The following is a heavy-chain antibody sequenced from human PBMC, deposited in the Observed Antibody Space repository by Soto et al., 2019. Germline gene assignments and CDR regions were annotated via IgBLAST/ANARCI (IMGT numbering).Heavy chain of an antibody. D-gene: IGHD2-2*01. Sequence: EVQLVQSGAEVKKPGESLKISCKASGYTFSGYWIGWVRQMPGKGLEWMGIIFPGNSDTRYSPSFQGQVTISADKSISTAYLQWSSLKASDTAMYYCAGQAAGVPTIPLLYCDPWGQGTLVTVSS. CDR1: GYTFSGYW. CDR2: IFPGNSDT. CDR3: AGQAAGVPTIPLLYCDP. V-gene: IGHV5-51*01. J-gene: IGHJ5*02.